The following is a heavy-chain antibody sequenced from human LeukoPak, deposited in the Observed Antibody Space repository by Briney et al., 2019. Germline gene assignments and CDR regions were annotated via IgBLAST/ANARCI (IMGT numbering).Heavy chain of an antibody. CDR1: ALTFSSYA. Sequence: GGSLRLSRAASALTFSSYAMHWVRQAPGKGLEWVAVISYDGSNKYYTDSVKGRFTISRDNSKNTLYLQMNSLRAEDTAVYYCARDRDHGSGSYYGGYWFDPWGQGTLVTVSS. V-gene: IGHV3-30*04. D-gene: IGHD3-10*01. CDR3: ARDRDHGSGSYYGGYWFDP. J-gene: IGHJ5*02. CDR2: ISYDGSNK.